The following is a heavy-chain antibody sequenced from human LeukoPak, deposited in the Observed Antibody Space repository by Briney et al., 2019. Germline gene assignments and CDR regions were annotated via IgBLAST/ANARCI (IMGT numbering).Heavy chain of an antibody. V-gene: IGHV3-11*04. J-gene: IGHJ6*03. CDR3: ARDTGYSYGYGYYYYMDV. CDR2: ISSSGSTI. Sequence: GGSLRLSCAASGFTFSDYYMSWIRQAPGKGLEWVSYISSSGSTIYYADSVKGRFTISRDNAKNSLYLQMNSLRAADTAVYYCARDTGYSYGYGYYYYMDVWGKGTTVTVSS. D-gene: IGHD5-18*01. CDR1: GFTFSDYY.